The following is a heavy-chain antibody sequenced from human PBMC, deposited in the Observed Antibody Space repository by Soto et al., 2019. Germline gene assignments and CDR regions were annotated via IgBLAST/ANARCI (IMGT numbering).Heavy chain of an antibody. Sequence: SETLSLTCTVSGGSFSSYYWSWIRQPPGKGLEWIGYIYYSGSTNYHPSLKSRVTISVDTSKNQFSLKLSSVTAADTAVYYCARGNYYGSSGYYDYWGQGTLVTVSS. CDR3: ARGNYYGSSGYYDY. D-gene: IGHD3-22*01. J-gene: IGHJ4*02. V-gene: IGHV4-59*01. CDR1: GGSFSSYY. CDR2: IYYSGST.